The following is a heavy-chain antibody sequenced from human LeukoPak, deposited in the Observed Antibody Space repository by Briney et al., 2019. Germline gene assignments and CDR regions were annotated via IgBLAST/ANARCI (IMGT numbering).Heavy chain of an antibody. J-gene: IGHJ4*02. CDR1: GYTFTSYG. CDR2: INPNSGGT. V-gene: IGHV1-2*02. CDR3: ARGYSSSWYSYFDY. D-gene: IGHD6-13*01. Sequence: ASVKVSCKASGYTFTSYGISWVRQAPGQGLEWMGWINPNSGGTNYAQKFQGRVTMTRDTSISTAYMELSRLRSDDTAVYYCARGYSSSWYSYFDYWGQGTLVTVSS.